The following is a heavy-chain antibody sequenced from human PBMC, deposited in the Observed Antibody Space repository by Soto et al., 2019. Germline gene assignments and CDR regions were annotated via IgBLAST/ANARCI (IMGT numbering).Heavy chain of an antibody. Sequence: SETLSLTCTVSGGSISSGGYYWSWIRQHPGRGLEWIGYIYYSGSTYYNPSLKSRVTISVDTSKNQFSLKLSSVTAADTAVYYCAASCVGCGGFNYYGMDVWGQGTTVTVSS. V-gene: IGHV4-31*03. J-gene: IGHJ6*02. CDR2: IYYSGST. CDR3: AASCVGCGGFNYYGMDV. D-gene: IGHD2-21*01. CDR1: GGSISSGGYY.